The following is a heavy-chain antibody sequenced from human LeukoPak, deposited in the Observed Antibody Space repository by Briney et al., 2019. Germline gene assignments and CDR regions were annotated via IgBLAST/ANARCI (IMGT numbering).Heavy chain of an antibody. Sequence: SVKVTCKASGYTFTGYYMHWVRQAPGQGLEWMGGIIPIFGTANYAQKFQGRVTITADESTSTAYMELSSLRSEDTAVYYCARHANYDFWSTFDIWGQGTMVTVSS. CDR1: GYTFTGYY. CDR3: ARHANYDFWSTFDI. CDR2: IIPIFGTA. J-gene: IGHJ3*02. V-gene: IGHV1-69*13. D-gene: IGHD3-3*01.